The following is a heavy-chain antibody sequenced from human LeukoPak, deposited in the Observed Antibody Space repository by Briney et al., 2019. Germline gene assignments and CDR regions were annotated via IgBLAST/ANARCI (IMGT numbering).Heavy chain of an antibody. Sequence: SETLSLTCAVYGGSFSGYYWSWIRQPPGKGLEWIGGINHSGSTNYNPSLKSRVTISVDTSKNQFSLKLSSVTAADTAVYYCARAPFSPVVVTARWFDPWGQGTLVTVSS. V-gene: IGHV4-34*01. J-gene: IGHJ5*02. D-gene: IGHD2-21*02. CDR3: ARAPFSPVVVTARWFDP. CDR1: GGSFSGYY. CDR2: INHSGST.